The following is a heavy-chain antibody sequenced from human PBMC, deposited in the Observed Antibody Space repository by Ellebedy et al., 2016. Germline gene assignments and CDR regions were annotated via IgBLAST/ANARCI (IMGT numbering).Heavy chain of an antibody. CDR3: ARGRKVGTTDLDY. J-gene: IGHJ4*02. CDR2: IYTRGST. V-gene: IGHV4-4*07. Sequence: SETLSLXXTVSGVSITSYYWNWIRQPAGKGLEWLGRIYTRGSTNFNPSFKNRVTMPVDTSKNEFSLKLNSVTAADTAVYYCARGRKVGTTDLDYWGQGTQVTVSS. D-gene: IGHD1-26*01. CDR1: GVSITSYY.